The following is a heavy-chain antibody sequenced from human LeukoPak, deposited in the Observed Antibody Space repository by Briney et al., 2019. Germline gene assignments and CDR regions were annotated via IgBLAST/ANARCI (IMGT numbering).Heavy chain of an antibody. V-gene: IGHV4-30-2*01. CDR1: GGSISSGGYS. D-gene: IGHD4-17*01. CDR3: ARATVTSDAFDI. CDR2: IYHSGST. J-gene: IGHJ3*02. Sequence: SETLSLTRAVSGGSISSGGYSWTWLRQPPGKGLEWIVYIYHSGSTYYNPSLKSRVTISVDRSKNQFSVKLSSVTAADTAVYFCARATVTSDAFDIWGQGTMVTVSS.